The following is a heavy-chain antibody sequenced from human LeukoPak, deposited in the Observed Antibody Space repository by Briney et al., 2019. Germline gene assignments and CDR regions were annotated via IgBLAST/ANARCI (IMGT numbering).Heavy chain of an antibody. J-gene: IGHJ4*02. D-gene: IGHD6-13*01. Sequence: ASVKVSCKASGYTFSDDYMHWVRQAPGQGLEWLGWINPNTGVTNYAQKFQGRVSMTRDTSISTAYMELSRLRSDDTAVYYCARVRQQLVPYYFDYWGQGTLVTVSS. V-gene: IGHV1-2*02. CDR2: INPNTGVT. CDR1: GYTFSDDY. CDR3: ARVRQQLVPYYFDY.